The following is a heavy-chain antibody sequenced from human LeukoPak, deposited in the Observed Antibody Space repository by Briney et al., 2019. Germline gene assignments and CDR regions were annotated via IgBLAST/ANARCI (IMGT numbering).Heavy chain of an antibody. D-gene: IGHD3-3*01. V-gene: IGHV3-53*01. J-gene: IGHJ4*02. CDR2: IYSGGST. CDR1: GFTVSSNY. Sequence: GGSLRLSCAASGFTVSSNYMSWVRQAPGKRLEWVSVIYSGGSTYYADSVKGRFTISRDNSKNTLYLQMNSLRAEDTAVYYCARSYYDFWSGYLAFDYWGQGTLVTVSS. CDR3: ARSYYDFWSGYLAFDY.